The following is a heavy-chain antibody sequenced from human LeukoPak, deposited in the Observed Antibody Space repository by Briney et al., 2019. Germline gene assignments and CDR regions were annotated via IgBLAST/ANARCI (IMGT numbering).Heavy chain of an antibody. CDR3: ARAQAWDASDPNWFDP. V-gene: IGHV1-46*01. J-gene: IGHJ5*02. CDR2: INPSGGST. D-gene: IGHD1-26*01. CDR1: GYTFTSYY. Sequence: GASVKVSCKASGYTFTSYYMHWVRQAPGQGLEWMGTINPSGGSTSYAQKFQGRVTMIRDTSTSTVYMELSSLRSEDTAVYYCARAQAWDASDPNWFDPWGQGSLVIVSS.